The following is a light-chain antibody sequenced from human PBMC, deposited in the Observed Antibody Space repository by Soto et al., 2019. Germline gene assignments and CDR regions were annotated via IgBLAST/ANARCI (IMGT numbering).Light chain of an antibody. CDR3: PTSTVIPTTA. V-gene: IGLV2-23*02. Sequence: QSVLTQPASVSGSPGQSITISCTGTSSDVGSYNLVSWYQQHPGKAPKLIIYDVSKRPSGISNRFSGSKSGNTASLTISGLQVAYVAKCQPPTSTVIPTTAFG. CDR1: SSDVGSYNL. J-gene: IGLJ3*02. CDR2: DVS.